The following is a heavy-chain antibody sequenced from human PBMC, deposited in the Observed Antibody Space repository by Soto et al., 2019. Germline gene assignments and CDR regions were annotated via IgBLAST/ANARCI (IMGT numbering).Heavy chain of an antibody. CDR2: ISPIFGTA. CDR3: ASLASDGMDV. V-gene: IGHV1-69*12. Sequence: QVQLVQSGAEVKKPGSSVKVSCKASGGTFSSYAISWVRQAPGQGLEWMGGISPIFGTANYAQKFQGRVTITADESTTTAYMELSSMRSEATAVYYCASLASDGMDVWGQGTTVTVSS. J-gene: IGHJ6*02. CDR1: GGTFSSYA.